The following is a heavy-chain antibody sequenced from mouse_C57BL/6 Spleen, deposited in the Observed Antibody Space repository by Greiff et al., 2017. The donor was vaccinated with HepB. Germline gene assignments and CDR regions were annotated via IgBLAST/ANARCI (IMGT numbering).Heavy chain of an antibody. Sequence: QVQLQQPGAELVRPGTSVKLSCKASGYTFTSYWMPWVKQRPGQGLEWIGVIDPSDSYTNYNQKFKGKATLTVDTSSSTAYMQLSSLTSEDSAVYYGARDGNYVHYYAVDYWGQGTSVTVSS. CDR3: ARDGNYVHYYAVDY. J-gene: IGHJ4*01. CDR2: IDPSDSYT. CDR1: GYTFTSYW. D-gene: IGHD2-1*01. V-gene: IGHV1-59*01.